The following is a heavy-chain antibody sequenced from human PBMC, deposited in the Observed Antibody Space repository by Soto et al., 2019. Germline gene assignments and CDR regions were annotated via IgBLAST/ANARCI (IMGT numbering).Heavy chain of an antibody. V-gene: IGHV3-21*01. Sequence: GGSLRLSCAASGFTFSSYSMNWVRQAPGKGLEWVSSISSSSSYIYYADSVKGRFTISRDNAKNSLYLQMNSLRAEDTAVYYCARWGRGVCDFWSGSHYYGMDVWGQGTTVTVSS. J-gene: IGHJ6*02. D-gene: IGHD3-3*01. CDR3: ARWGRGVCDFWSGSHYYGMDV. CDR1: GFTFSSYS. CDR2: ISSSSSYI.